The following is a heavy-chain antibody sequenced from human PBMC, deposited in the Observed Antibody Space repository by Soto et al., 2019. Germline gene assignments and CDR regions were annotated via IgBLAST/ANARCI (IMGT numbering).Heavy chain of an antibody. D-gene: IGHD6-13*01. CDR2: INPTKTGT. J-gene: IGHJ3*02. Sequence: GASVKVSCKTSPYTFSNYFIHWVRQAPGQGLEWMGVINPTKTGTNDAQKFQGRVTMTRDTSTSTVFLELSSLRSGDTAVYFCARDLYSTSWYVRAFDMWGQGTMVTVSS. CDR3: ARDLYSTSWYVRAFDM. CDR1: PYTFSNYF. V-gene: IGHV1-46*03.